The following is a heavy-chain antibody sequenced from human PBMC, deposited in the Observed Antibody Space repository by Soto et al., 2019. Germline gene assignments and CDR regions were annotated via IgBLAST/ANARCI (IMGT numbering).Heavy chain of an antibody. V-gene: IGHV1-3*01. Sequence: ASVKVSCKASGGTFSSYAISWVRQAPGQRLEWMGWINAGNGNTKYSQKFQGRVTITRDTSASTAYMELSSLRSEDTAVYYCARDQEYCISTSCRRYHYYLLAVWGQGTTVPVSS. CDR2: INAGNGNT. D-gene: IGHD2-2*01. CDR1: GGTFSSYA. J-gene: IGHJ6*02. CDR3: ARDQEYCISTSCRRYHYYLLAV.